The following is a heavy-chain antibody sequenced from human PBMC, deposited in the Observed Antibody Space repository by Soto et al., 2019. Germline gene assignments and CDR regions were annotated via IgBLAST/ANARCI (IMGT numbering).Heavy chain of an antibody. V-gene: IGHV4-39*01. CDR1: GGSISSSSYY. D-gene: IGHD5-18*01. CDR2: IYYSGST. J-gene: IGHJ4*02. Sequence: SETLSLTCTVSGGSISSSSYYWGWIRQAPGKGPDWIGSIYYSGSTHYNPSLKSRVTISVDTSKNQFSLKLNSVTAADTAVYYCARHESIQLWSYFDYWGQGTLVTVSS. CDR3: ARHESIQLWSYFDY.